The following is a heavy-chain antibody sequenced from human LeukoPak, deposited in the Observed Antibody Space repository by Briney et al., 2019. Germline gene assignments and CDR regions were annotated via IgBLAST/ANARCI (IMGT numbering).Heavy chain of an antibody. D-gene: IGHD6-19*01. CDR2: ISGDGGST. Sequence: GGSLRLSCAAPGFIFANYAIHWVRQAPGQGLEWVSLISGDGGSTFYADSVRGRFTISRDNTRKSLSLQMSSLRSEDTALYYCARESETSGWYDYWGQGTLVTVSS. CDR3: ARESETSGWYDY. J-gene: IGHJ4*02. V-gene: IGHV3-43*02. CDR1: GFIFANYA.